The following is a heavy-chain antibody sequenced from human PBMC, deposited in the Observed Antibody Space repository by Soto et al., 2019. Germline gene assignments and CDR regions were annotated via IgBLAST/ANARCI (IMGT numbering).Heavy chain of an antibody. CDR1: VYSFTSYW. V-gene: IGHV5-51*01. D-gene: IGHD2-21*02. CDR3: ARLAYCGGDCYSFYFQH. Sequence: PGESLKSSCKGSVYSFTSYWIGWVRQMPGKGLEWMGIIYPGDSDTRYSPSFQGQVTISVDKSISTAYPQWSSLKASDTAMYYCARLAYCGGDCYSFYFQHWGQGTLVTVSS. CDR2: IYPGDSDT. J-gene: IGHJ1*01.